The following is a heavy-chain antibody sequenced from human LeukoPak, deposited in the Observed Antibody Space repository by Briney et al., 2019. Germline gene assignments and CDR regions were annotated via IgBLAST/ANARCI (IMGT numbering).Heavy chain of an antibody. D-gene: IGHD3-10*01. Sequence: GGSLRLSCAASGYSFSTYATHWVRRAPGKGLELVALIWHDASHTFYTDSVKGRFHISRDNSKNTVTRQLNSLVGEDTAVYYCAREIFGSGSYPDYWGQGTLVTVSS. V-gene: IGHV3-33*01. CDR2: IWHDASHT. J-gene: IGHJ4*02. CDR1: GYSFSTYA. CDR3: AREIFGSGSYPDY.